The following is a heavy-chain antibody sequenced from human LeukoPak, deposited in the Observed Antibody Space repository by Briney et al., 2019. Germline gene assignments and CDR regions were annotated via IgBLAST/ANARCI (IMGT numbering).Heavy chain of an antibody. CDR3: ASEYCSSTSCLIGGFDY. J-gene: IGHJ4*02. V-gene: IGHV1-69*05. CDR1: GGTFSSYA. Sequence: SVKVSCKASGGTFSSYAISWVRQAPGQGLEWMGGIIPIFGTANYAQKFQGRVTITTDESTSTAYMELSSLRSGDTAVYYCASEYCSSTSCLIGGFDYWGQGTLVTVSS. D-gene: IGHD2-2*01. CDR2: IIPIFGTA.